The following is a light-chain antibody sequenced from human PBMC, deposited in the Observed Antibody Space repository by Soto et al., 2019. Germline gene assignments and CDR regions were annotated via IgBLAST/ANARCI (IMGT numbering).Light chain of an antibody. V-gene: IGLV2-8*01. Sequence: QSVLTQPPSASGSPGQSVTISCTGSSSDVGAYKYVSWYQYHPGRAPKLLIYEVSERPSGVPDRFSGSRSGNTASLTISGLQAEDGADYYCTSYTSTSTPYVFGTGTKVTVL. CDR2: EVS. CDR1: SSDVGAYKY. J-gene: IGLJ1*01. CDR3: TSYTSTSTPYV.